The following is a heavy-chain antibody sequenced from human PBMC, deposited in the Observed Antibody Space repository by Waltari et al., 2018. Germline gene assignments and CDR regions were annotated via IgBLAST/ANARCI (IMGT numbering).Heavy chain of an antibody. Sequence: QVQLVQSGAEMKKPGASVTLSCKASGYTVFAYPIHWVRQAPGQRLEWMGWITGNDNTKYEQRFQGRVTITRDRSASTTYMDWSTLRSEDTAVYYCASGRERSYGSANYYQLDYWGQGTLVTVSS. CDR2: ITGNDNT. CDR3: ASGRERSYGSANYYQLDY. CDR1: GYTVFAYP. J-gene: IGHJ4*02. D-gene: IGHD3-10*01. V-gene: IGHV1-3*01.